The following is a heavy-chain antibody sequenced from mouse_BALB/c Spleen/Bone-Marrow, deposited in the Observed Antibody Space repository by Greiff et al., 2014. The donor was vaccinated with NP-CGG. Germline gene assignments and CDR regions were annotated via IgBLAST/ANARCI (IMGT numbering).Heavy chain of an antibody. J-gene: IGHJ3*01. V-gene: IGHV14-3*02. CDR2: IDPANGNT. D-gene: IGHD1-1*01. CDR3: ARYYYGSSLFAY. Sequence: EVQLQQSGAELVKPGASVKLSCTASGFNIKDTYMYWVKQRPEQGLEWIGRIDPANGNTKYDPKFQDKATITADTSSNTAYLQLSGLTSEDTAVYYCARYYYGSSLFAYWGQGTLVTVSA. CDR1: GFNIKDTY.